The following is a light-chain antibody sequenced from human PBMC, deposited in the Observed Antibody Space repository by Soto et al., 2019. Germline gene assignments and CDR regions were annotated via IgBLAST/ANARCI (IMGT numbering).Light chain of an antibody. V-gene: IGLV2-11*01. J-gene: IGLJ3*02. CDR1: NSDVGGYNF. Sequence: QSALTQTRSVSGSPGQSVTISCTGTNSDVGGYNFVSWYQQLPGKAPKLMISAVSQRPSGVPDRFSGSKSGNTASLTISGLQADDEADYFCCSYTAIDIWVFCGGTKVTVL. CDR3: CSYTAIDIWV. CDR2: AVS.